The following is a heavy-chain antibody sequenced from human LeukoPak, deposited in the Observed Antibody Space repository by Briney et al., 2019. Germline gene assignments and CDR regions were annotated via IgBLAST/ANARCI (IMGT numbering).Heavy chain of an antibody. CDR2: IYYSGST. V-gene: IGHV4-39*01. Sequence: SETLSLTCTVSGGPISSSSYYWGWIRQPPGKGLEWIGSIYYSGSTYYNPSLKSRVTISVDTSKNQFSLKLSSVTAADTAVYYCARSPIVPTYLFDYWGQGTLVTVSS. J-gene: IGHJ4*02. CDR1: GGPISSSSYY. D-gene: IGHD2-2*01. CDR3: ARSPIVPTYLFDY.